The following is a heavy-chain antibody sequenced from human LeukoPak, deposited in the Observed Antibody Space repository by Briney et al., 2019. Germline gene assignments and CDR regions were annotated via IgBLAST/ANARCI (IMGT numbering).Heavy chain of an antibody. CDR3: AKDATTVGVY. D-gene: IGHD4-23*01. J-gene: IGHJ4*02. CDR2: ISPGADIT. V-gene: IGHV3-23*01. Sequence: PGGSLRLSCAASGFTFDDYGMSWVRQAPGKGLEWVSGISPGADITYYAESVKGRFTISRDNSKNTLYLQMNSLRAEDTAVYYCAKDATTVGVYWGQGTLVTVSS. CDR1: GFTFDDYG.